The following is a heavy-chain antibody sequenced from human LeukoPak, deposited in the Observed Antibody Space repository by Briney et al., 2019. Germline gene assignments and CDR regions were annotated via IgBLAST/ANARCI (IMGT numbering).Heavy chain of an antibody. CDR1: GFTFSSYS. D-gene: IGHD4-17*01. CDR3: ARDLTYGDYGFDY. J-gene: IGHJ4*02. V-gene: IGHV3-21*01. CDR2: ISSSSSYI. Sequence: GSLRLSCAASGFTFSSYSMNWVRQAPGKGLEWVSSISSSSSYIYYADSVKGRFTISRDNAKNSLYLQMNSLRAEDTAVYYCARDLTYGDYGFDYWGQGTLVTVSS.